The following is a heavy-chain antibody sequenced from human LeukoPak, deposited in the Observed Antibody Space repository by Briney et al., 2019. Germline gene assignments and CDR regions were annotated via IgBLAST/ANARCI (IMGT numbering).Heavy chain of an antibody. V-gene: IGHV5-51*01. CDR3: ARQGGYCSSTSCYTYTYFDY. CDR2: IYPGDSDT. D-gene: IGHD2-2*02. CDR1: GYRFTDYW. J-gene: IGHJ4*02. Sequence: GESLKISCEGSGYRFTDYWIAWVRQMPGKGLEWMGIIYPGDSDTRYSPSFQGQVTISADKSISTAYLQWSSLKASDTAMYYCARQGGYCSSTSCYTYTYFDYWGQGTLVTVSS.